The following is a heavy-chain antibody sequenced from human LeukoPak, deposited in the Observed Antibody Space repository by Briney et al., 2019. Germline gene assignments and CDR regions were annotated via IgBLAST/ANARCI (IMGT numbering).Heavy chain of an antibody. CDR3: ASVRHDPLEYYYYIDV. D-gene: IGHD2/OR15-2a*01. J-gene: IGHJ6*03. Sequence: PSETLSLTCAVSGDSLSRYSWTWIRQPPGKGLEWLGEINPSGSPGYNPSLKSRATISVDTSKNQFSLRVASVTAADTAVYYCASVRHDPLEYYYYIDVWGKGTTVTVSS. CDR2: INPSGSP. CDR1: GDSLSRYS. V-gene: IGHV4-34*01.